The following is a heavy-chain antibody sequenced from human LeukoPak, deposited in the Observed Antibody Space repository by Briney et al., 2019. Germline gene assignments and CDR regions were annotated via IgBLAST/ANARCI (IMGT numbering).Heavy chain of an antibody. CDR1: GFTFDDYG. Sequence: GGSLRLSCAASGFTFDDYGMSWVRQAPGKGLEWVSGIRNGGSTGYADSVKGRFTISRDNAKNSLYLQMNSLRAEDTALYYCARDSILRYFDWPAYAFDIWGQGTMVTVSS. J-gene: IGHJ3*02. CDR2: IRNGGST. D-gene: IGHD3-9*01. CDR3: ARDSILRYFDWPAYAFDI. V-gene: IGHV3-20*04.